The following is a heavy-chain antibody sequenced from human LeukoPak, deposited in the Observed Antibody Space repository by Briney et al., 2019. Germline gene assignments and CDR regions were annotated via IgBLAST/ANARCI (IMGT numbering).Heavy chain of an antibody. CDR3: ARDSGDYGDNNIDY. CDR2: ISYDGSNK. V-gene: IGHV3-30-3*01. Sequence: PGGSLRLSCAASGFTFSSSAMHWVRQAPGKGLEWVAVISYDGSNKYYADSVKGRFTISRDNSKNTLYLQMNSLRAEDTAVYYCARDSGDYGDNNIDYWGQGTLVTVSS. CDR1: GFTFSSSA. J-gene: IGHJ4*02. D-gene: IGHD4-17*01.